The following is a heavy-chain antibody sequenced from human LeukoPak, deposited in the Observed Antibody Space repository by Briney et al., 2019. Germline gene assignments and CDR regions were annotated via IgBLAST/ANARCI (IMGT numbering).Heavy chain of an antibody. CDR2: INSDGSST. Sequence: PGGSPRLSCAASGFTFSSYWMHWVRQAPGKGLVGVSRINSDGSSTSYADSVKGRFTISRDNAKNTLYLQMNSLRAEDTAVYYCARWIAVADYFDYWGQGTLVTVSS. J-gene: IGHJ4*02. CDR1: GFTFSSYW. CDR3: ARWIAVADYFDY. D-gene: IGHD6-19*01. V-gene: IGHV3-74*01.